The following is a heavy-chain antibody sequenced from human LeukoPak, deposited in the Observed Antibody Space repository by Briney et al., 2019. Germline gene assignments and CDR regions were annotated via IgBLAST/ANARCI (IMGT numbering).Heavy chain of an antibody. J-gene: IGHJ5*02. V-gene: IGHV1-18*01. Sequence: ASVKVSCKASGYTFTSYAISWVRQAPGQGLEWMGWVSAYNGVTNYAQKFQGRVTMATDTPTSTAYMELSRLRSDDTAVYYCARDGNYYDSSGYYPWGQGTLVTVSS. CDR2: VSAYNGVT. CDR1: GYTFTSYA. D-gene: IGHD3-22*01. CDR3: ARDGNYYDSSGYYP.